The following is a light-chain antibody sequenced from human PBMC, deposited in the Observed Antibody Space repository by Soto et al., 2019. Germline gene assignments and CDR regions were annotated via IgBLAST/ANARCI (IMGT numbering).Light chain of an antibody. J-gene: IGKJ4*01. CDR3: QQSYSTPLT. Sequence: DIQMTQSPSSLSASVGDRVTITCRASQSISSYLNWYQQKPGKAPKLLIYAASSLQSGVPSRFSGSGSGTDFTLTISSLQPEDFATYYCQQSYSTPLTFGGGTQVAMK. CDR2: AAS. CDR1: QSISSY. V-gene: IGKV1-39*01.